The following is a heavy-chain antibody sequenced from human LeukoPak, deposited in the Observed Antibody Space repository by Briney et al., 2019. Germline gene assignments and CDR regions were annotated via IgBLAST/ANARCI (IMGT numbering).Heavy chain of an antibody. J-gene: IGHJ3*02. Sequence: GGSLRLXCAASGFTFSSYWVHWVRQAPGKGLEWVANINLDGSEKSYVDSVEGRFTISRDNAKDSLDLQMNSLRGEDTAVYYCARDSERSSSFAFDIWGQGTMVTASS. D-gene: IGHD3-3*02. CDR1: GFTFSSYW. CDR2: INLDGSEK. CDR3: ARDSERSSSFAFDI. V-gene: IGHV3-7*01.